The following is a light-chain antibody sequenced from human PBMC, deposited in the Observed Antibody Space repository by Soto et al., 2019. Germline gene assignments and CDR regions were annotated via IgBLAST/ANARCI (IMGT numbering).Light chain of an antibody. CDR2: EVS. V-gene: IGLV2-14*01. J-gene: IGLJ2*01. CDR1: SSDVCGYNY. Sequence: QSVLTQPASVSGSPGQSITISCTGTSSDVCGYNYVSWYQQHPGKAPKRMIFEVSNRPSGVSNRFSGSKSGNTASLTISGLQDEDEADYYCSAYTSSSTLVVFGGGTKLTVL. CDR3: SAYTSSSTLVV.